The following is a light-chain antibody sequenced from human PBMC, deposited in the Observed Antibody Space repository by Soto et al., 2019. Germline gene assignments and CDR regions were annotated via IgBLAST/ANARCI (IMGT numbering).Light chain of an antibody. J-gene: IGKJ1*01. V-gene: IGKV3-20*01. CDR1: QSVGSNY. CDR3: QQYGGSPGT. CDR2: GAS. Sequence: EIVLTQSPGTLSLSPGEIATLSFSASQSVGSNYLAWYQQKPGQAPRLLIYGASSRATGIPDRFSGSGSGTDFTLTITRLEPEDFAMYYCQQYGGSPGTFGQGTKVDIK.